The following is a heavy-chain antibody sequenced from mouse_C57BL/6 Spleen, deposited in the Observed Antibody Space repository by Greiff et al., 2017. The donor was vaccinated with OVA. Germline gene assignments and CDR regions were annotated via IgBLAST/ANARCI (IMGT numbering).Heavy chain of an antibody. J-gene: IGHJ2*01. Sequence: VQLQQPGAELVKPGASVKLSCKASGYTFTSYWMQWVKQRPGQGLEWIGEIDPSDSYTNYNQKFKGKATLTVDTSSSTAYMQLSSLTSEDSAVYYCARRAYCDYWGQGTTLTVSS. CDR3: ARRAYCDY. CDR1: GYTFTSYW. V-gene: IGHV1-50*01. CDR2: IDPSDSYT.